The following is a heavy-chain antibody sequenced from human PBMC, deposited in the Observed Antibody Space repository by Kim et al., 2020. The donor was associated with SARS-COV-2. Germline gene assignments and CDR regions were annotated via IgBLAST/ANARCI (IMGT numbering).Heavy chain of an antibody. CDR3: ARGRIYTPPGWDYYYYMDV. Sequence: GGSLRLSCAASGFTFSSYSMNWVRQAPGKGLEWVSSISSSSSYIYYADSVKGRFTISRDNAKNSLYLQMNSLRAEDTAVYYCARGRIYTPPGWDYYYYMDVWGKGTTVTVSS. V-gene: IGHV3-21*01. CDR2: ISSSSSYI. CDR1: GFTFSSYS. D-gene: IGHD2-15*01. J-gene: IGHJ6*03.